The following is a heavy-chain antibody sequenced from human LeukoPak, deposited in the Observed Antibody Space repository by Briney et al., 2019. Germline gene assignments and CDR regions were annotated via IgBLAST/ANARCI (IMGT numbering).Heavy chain of an antibody. J-gene: IGHJ4*02. Sequence: GGSLRLSCVASGFPFSSYWMTWVRQAPGKGLEWVANIKQDGSKKSYVDSVKGRFTISRDNAKNSLYLQMNSLRAEDTALYYCAKVRGFAYGYFDSWGQGALVTVSS. CDR3: AKVRGFAYGYFDS. D-gene: IGHD5-18*01. CDR1: GFPFSSYW. V-gene: IGHV3-7*03. CDR2: IKQDGSKK.